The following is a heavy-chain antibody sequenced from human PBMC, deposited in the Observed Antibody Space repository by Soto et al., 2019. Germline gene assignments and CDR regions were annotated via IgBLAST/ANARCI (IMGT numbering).Heavy chain of an antibody. CDR3: ARDPAPARTSSPYYYGMDV. Sequence: GGSLRLSXAASGSTFSSYAMHWVRQAPGKGLEWVAVISYDGSNKYYADSVKGRFTISRDNSKNTLYLQMNSLRAEDTAVYYCARDPAPARTSSPYYYGMDVWGQGTTVTVSS. CDR1: GSTFSSYA. V-gene: IGHV3-30-3*01. J-gene: IGHJ6*02. CDR2: ISYDGSNK. D-gene: IGHD2-2*01.